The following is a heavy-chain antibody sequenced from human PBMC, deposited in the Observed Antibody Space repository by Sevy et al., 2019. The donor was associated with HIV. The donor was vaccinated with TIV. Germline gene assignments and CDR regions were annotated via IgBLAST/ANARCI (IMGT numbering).Heavy chain of an antibody. D-gene: IGHD2-8*02. CDR1: GFPFSNYA. J-gene: IGHJ6*02. Sequence: GGSLRLSCAASGFPFSNYAMSWVRQAPGKGQEWVSTLIGGGSRTYYADSVTGRFIISRDNSRNTLYLQMNSLRAVDTAIYYCAKRRVQSGLSGGGANFGMDVRGRGTTVTVSS. CDR2: LIGGGSRT. CDR3: AKRRVQSGLSGGGANFGMDV. V-gene: IGHV3-23*01.